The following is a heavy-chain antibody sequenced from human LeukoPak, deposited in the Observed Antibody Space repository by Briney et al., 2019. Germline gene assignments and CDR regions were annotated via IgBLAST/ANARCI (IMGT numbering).Heavy chain of an antibody. CDR3: ARTGSGWYFLYY. V-gene: IGHV4-59*01. CDR2: IYYTGHT. J-gene: IGHJ4*02. CDR1: GGSISGDY. D-gene: IGHD6-19*01. Sequence: SETLSLTCTVSGGSISGDYWSWIRQPPGKGLEWIGYIYYTGHTHYTHSLKSRVTISVDTSKNQFSLKLSSVTAADTAVYYCARTGSGWYFLYYWGQGTLVTVSS.